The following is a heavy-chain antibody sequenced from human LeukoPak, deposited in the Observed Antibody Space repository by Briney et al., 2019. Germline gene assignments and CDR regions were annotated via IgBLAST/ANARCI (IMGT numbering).Heavy chain of an antibody. D-gene: IGHD6-19*01. J-gene: IGHJ5*02. CDR1: GFTFSDYY. CDR3: ARDMAVAGTGWFDP. CDR2: ISSSSSYT. Sequence: SGGSLGLSCAASGFTFSDYYMSWIRQAPGKGLEWVSYISSSSSYTNYADSVKGRFTISRDNAKNSLYLQMNSLRAEDTAVYYCARDMAVAGTGWFDPWGQGTLVTVSS. V-gene: IGHV3-11*06.